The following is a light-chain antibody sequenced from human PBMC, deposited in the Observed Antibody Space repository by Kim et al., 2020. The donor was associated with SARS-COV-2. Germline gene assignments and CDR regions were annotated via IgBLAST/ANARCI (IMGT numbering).Light chain of an antibody. J-gene: IGKJ2*01. CDR1: QNIACY. Sequence: SASPEHKVTFTCRLNQNIACYLAWFQQRPGKAPQLLIYAAYTLHTGAPSRFSGSGSGTDFTLTINPLQSEDSATYFCQQYFDFPYTFGQGTKLEI. CDR3: QQYFDFPYT. V-gene: IGKV1D-8*02. CDR2: AAY.